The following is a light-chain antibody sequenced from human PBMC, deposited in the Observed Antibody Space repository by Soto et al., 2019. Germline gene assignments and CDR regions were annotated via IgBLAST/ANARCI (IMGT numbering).Light chain of an antibody. V-gene: IGKV3-20*01. CDR3: QQHGSSPPLT. Sequence: EIVLTQSPGTLSLSPGERATLSCRASQSVSSSYLAWYQQKPGQAPRLLIYHASNRATGIPDRFSGSGSGTDFTLTISRLEPEDFAVYYCQQHGSSPPLTFGGGTKVDIK. J-gene: IGKJ4*01. CDR2: HAS. CDR1: QSVSSSY.